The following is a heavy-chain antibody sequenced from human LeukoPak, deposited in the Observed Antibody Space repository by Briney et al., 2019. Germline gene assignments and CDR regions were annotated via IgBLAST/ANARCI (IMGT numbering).Heavy chain of an antibody. J-gene: IGHJ4*02. CDR3: ATSYDSNEYYFDY. V-gene: IGHV4-59*01. D-gene: IGHD3-22*01. CDR1: GASISSYY. CDR2: IYYSGST. Sequence: SETLSLTCAVSGASISSYYWSWIRQPPGKGLEWIGYIYYSGSTNYNPSLKSRVTISVDTSKNQFSLKLSSVTAADTAVYYCATSYDSNEYYFDYWGQGTLVTVSS.